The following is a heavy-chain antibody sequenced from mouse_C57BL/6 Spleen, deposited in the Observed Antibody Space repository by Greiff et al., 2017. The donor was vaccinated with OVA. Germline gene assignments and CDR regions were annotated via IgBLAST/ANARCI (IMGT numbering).Heavy chain of an antibody. Sequence: EVQRVESGPGLVKPSQSLSLTCSVTGYSITSGYYWNWIRQFPGNKLEWMGYISYDGSNNYNPSLKNRISITRDTSKNQFFLKLNSVTTEDTATYYCAYYGSSLDYWGQGTTLTVSS. CDR3: AYYGSSLDY. V-gene: IGHV3-6*01. CDR2: ISYDGSN. J-gene: IGHJ2*01. CDR1: GYSITSGYY. D-gene: IGHD1-1*01.